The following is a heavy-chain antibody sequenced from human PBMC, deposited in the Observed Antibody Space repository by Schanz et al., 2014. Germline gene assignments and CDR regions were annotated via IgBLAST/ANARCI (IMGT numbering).Heavy chain of an antibody. V-gene: IGHV3-48*01. CDR2: IRSSSTPI. J-gene: IGHJ4*02. CDR1: GFSFGTYA. CDR3: VSSGRYSSYAL. Sequence: EVHLLESGGGLVQPGGSLRLSCAASGFSFGTYAMSWVRQAPGKGPEWVSYIRSSSTPIYYADSVKGRFTISRDNAKNSLYLQMNSLRAEDTAVYHCVSSGRYSSYALWGQGTLVTVSS. D-gene: IGHD3-10*01.